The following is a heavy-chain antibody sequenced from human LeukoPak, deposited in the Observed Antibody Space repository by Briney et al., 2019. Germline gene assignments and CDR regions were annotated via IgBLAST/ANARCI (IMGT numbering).Heavy chain of an antibody. V-gene: IGHV4-34*01. CDR3: ARADDSSGYYYVGNYYYYYMDV. CDR1: GGSFSGYY. CDR2: INHGGST. J-gene: IGHJ6*03. Sequence: PLETLSLTCAVYGGSFSGYYWSWIRQPPGKGLEWIGEINHGGSTNYNPSLKSRVTISVDTSKNQFSLKLSSVTAADTAVYYCARADDSSGYYYVGNYYYYYMDVWGKGTTVTVSS. D-gene: IGHD3-22*01.